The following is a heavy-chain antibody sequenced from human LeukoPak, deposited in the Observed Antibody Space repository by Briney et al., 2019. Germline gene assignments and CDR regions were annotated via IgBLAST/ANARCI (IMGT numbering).Heavy chain of an antibody. CDR2: ISYDGSNE. D-gene: IGHD6-25*01. CDR1: GFTFSSYV. Sequence: GGSLRLSCAASGFTFSSYVMHWVRQAPGKGLEWVAIISYDGSNEYYADSVKGRFTISRDNSKNTMYLQMNSLRAEDTAVYYCAKDHALDLLQRRFDPWGQGTLVTVSS. J-gene: IGHJ5*02. CDR3: AKDHALDLLQRRFDP. V-gene: IGHV3-30*04.